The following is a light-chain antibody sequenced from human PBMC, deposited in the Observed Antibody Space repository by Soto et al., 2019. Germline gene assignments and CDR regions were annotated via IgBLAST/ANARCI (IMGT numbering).Light chain of an antibody. CDR2: AAS. CDR1: QGISNY. J-gene: IGKJ1*01. Sequence: DIQMTQSPSSLSASVGDTVTITCRASQGISNYLAWYQQKPGQVPNLLIYAASTLQSGVPSRFSGSGSGTDFTLTISSLRPEDVATYYCQKYNNAPRTFGQGHKVEI. CDR3: QKYNNAPRT. V-gene: IGKV1-27*01.